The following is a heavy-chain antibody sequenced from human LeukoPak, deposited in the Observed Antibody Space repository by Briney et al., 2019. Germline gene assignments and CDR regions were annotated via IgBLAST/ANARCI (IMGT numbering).Heavy chain of an antibody. D-gene: IGHD1-26*01. J-gene: IGHJ4*02. V-gene: IGHV3-11*01. CDR2: ISSSGSTI. CDR1: GFTFSDYY. Sequence: PGGSLRLSCAASGFTFSDYYMSWIRQAPGKGLEWVSYISSSGSTIYYADSVKGRFTISRDNAKNSLYLQMNSLRAEDTALYYCAKGTRRELPLPVDYWGQGTLVTVSS. CDR3: AKGTRRELPLPVDY.